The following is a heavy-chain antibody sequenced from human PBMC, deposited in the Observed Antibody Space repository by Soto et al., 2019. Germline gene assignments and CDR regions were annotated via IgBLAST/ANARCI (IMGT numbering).Heavy chain of an antibody. CDR1: GFTFSGYA. J-gene: IGHJ4*02. D-gene: IGHD3-22*01. CDR2: ISYDGSNK. V-gene: IGHV3-30-3*01. Sequence: GGSLRLSCAASGFTFSGYAMHWVRQAPGKGLEWVAFISYDGSNKYYADSVKGRFTISRDNSKHTLYLQVSSLRAEDTAVYYCARGAYYDSGGYYLGCLDYWGQGTLVTVSS. CDR3: ARGAYYDSGGYYLGCLDY.